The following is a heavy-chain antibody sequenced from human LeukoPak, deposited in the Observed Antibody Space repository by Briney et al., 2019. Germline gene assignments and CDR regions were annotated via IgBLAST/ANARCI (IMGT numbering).Heavy chain of an antibody. CDR3: ARADYYYDSSGYYYVEYFQH. CDR2: IYYSGST. V-gene: IGHV4-31*03. J-gene: IGHJ1*01. Sequence: SQTLSLTCTVSGGSISSGDYYWSWIRQHPGKGLEWIGYIYYSGSTYYNPSLKSRVTISVDTSKNQFSLKLSSVTAADTAVYYCARADYYYDSSGYYYVEYFQHWGQGTLVTVSS. D-gene: IGHD3-22*01. CDR1: GGSISSGDYY.